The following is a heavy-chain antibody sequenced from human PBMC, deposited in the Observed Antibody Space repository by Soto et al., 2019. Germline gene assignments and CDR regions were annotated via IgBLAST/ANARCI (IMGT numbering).Heavy chain of an antibody. V-gene: IGHV2-70*01. CDR1: GFSLSTSGMC. D-gene: IGHD3-10*01. CDR2: IDWDDDK. CDR3: ARIRAEYYGSGSYIDY. J-gene: IGHJ4*02. Sequence: PTLVNPTQTLTLTCTFSGFSLSTSGMCVSWIRQPPGKALEWLALIDWDDDKYYSTSLKTRLTISKDTSKNQVALTMTNMDPVDTATYYCARIRAEYYGSGSYIDYWGQGTLVTVSS.